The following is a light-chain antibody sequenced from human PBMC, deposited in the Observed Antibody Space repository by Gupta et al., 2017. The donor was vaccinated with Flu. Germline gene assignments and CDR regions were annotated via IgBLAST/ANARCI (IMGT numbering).Light chain of an antibody. CDR1: QSVSSN. CDR2: GSA. J-gene: IGKJ1*01. Sequence: EIVMTQSPATLSVSPGERSTLSGRASQSVSSNLAWYQQKPGQAPRLIIYGSATNASVIPTGIRSGAATNEFSLTSSIRPSEDVDDYSRQYYNHWWTFGQGTKVEIK. CDR3: QYYNHWWT. V-gene: IGKV3-15*01.